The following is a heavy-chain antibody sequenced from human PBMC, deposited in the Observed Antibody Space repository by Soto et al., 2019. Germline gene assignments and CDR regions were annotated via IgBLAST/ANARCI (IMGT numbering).Heavy chain of an antibody. J-gene: IGHJ3*02. D-gene: IGHD7-27*01. CDR1: GGTFSSYA. CDR3: ARYSGVPLMAFDI. Sequence: SVKVSCKASGGTFSSYAISWVRQAPGQGLEWMGGIIPVFGTANYAQKFQGRVTITADESTSTAYMELSSLRSEDTAVYYCARYSGVPLMAFDIWGQGTMVTVSS. CDR2: IIPVFGTA. V-gene: IGHV1-69*13.